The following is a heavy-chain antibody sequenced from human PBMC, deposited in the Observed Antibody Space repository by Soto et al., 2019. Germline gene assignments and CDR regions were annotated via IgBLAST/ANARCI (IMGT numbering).Heavy chain of an antibody. V-gene: IGHV1-69*13. CDR1: GGTFSSYA. Sequence: SVKVSCKASGGTFSSYAISWVRQAPGQGLEWMGGIIPIFGTANYAQKFQGRVTITADESTSTAYMELSSLRSEDTTVYYCARDRSPHYYDSSGYSSNFDYWGQGTLVTVSS. CDR2: IIPIFGTA. J-gene: IGHJ4*02. D-gene: IGHD3-22*01. CDR3: ARDRSPHYYDSSGYSSNFDY.